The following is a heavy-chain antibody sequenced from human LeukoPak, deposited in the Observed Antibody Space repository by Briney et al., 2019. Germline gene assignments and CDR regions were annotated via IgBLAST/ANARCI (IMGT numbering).Heavy chain of an antibody. V-gene: IGHV2-70*04. Sequence: KKSGPTLVNPTQTLTLTCTFSGFSLSTSGMRVSWIRQPPGKALEWLARIDWNDDKFYSTSLKTRLTISKDTSKNQVVLTMTNMDPVDTATYFCARETSDYSSSWYGYYFDYWGQGTPVTVSS. CDR1: GFSLSTSGMR. CDR3: ARETSDYSSSWYGYYFDY. CDR2: IDWNDDK. D-gene: IGHD6-13*01. J-gene: IGHJ4*02.